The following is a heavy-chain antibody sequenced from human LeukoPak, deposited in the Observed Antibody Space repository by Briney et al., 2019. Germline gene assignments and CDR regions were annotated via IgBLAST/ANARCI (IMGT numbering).Heavy chain of an antibody. CDR2: ISWNSGSI. Sequence: GRSLRLSCAASGFTFDDYAMHWVRQAPGKGLQLVSGISWNSGSIGYADSVKGRFTISGDNAKNSLYLQMNSLRAEDTALYYCAKGYCSSTSCYHFDYWGQGTLVTVSS. CDR1: GFTFDDYA. V-gene: IGHV3-9*01. J-gene: IGHJ4*02. CDR3: AKGYCSSTSCYHFDY. D-gene: IGHD2-2*01.